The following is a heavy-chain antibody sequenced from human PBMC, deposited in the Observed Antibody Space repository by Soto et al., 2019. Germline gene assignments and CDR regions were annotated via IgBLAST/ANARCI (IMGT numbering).Heavy chain of an antibody. V-gene: IGHV4-31*11. J-gene: IGHJ5*02. CDR1: GDSISDGVYY. D-gene: IGHD3-22*01. CDR2: IYYTGAT. CDR3: ARVRDPYASTLVDL. Sequence: QVQLQESGPGLLKPSQTLALTCAVSGDSISDGVYYWAWIRQHPGKGLEWMAYIYYTGATNYNPSLESRPTISIDTSKNQFSLKLRSVTAADTAMYFCARVRDPYASTLVDLWGQGTLVTVSS.